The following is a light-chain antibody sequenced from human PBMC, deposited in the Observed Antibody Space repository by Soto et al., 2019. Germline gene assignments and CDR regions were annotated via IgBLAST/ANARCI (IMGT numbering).Light chain of an antibody. CDR2: KAS. V-gene: IGKV1-5*03. CDR1: QSINSW. CDR3: QQYKSYPLT. J-gene: IGKJ4*01. Sequence: DIQMTQSPSTLSAFVGDRVTITCRASQSINSWLAWYQQKPGNAPKLLISKASSLETGVPSRFSGSESGTEFTFTISSLQPDDFATYYCQQYKSYPLTFGGGTKVEIE.